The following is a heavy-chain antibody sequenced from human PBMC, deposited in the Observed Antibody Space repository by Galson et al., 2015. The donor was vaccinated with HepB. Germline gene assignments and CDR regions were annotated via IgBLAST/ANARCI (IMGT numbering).Heavy chain of an antibody. V-gene: IGHV3-33*01. J-gene: IGHJ4*02. CDR2: IWYDGSNK. D-gene: IGHD3-3*01. CDR1: GFTFSSYG. CDR3: ARDVEIFGVVINFDY. Sequence: SLRLSCAASGFTFSSYGMHWVRQAPGKGLEWVAVIWYDGSNKYYADSVKGRFTISRDNSKNTLYLQMNSLRAEDTAVYYCARDVEIFGVVINFDYWGQGTLVTASS.